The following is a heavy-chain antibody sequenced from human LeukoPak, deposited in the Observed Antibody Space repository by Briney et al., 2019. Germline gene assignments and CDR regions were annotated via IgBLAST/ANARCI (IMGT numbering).Heavy chain of an antibody. D-gene: IGHD2-21*01. Sequence: SETLSLTCAVSGGSISSGGYSWSWIRQPPGKGLEWIGYIYHSGSTYYNPSLKSRVTISVDRSKNQFSLKLSSVTAADTAVYYCARGVFRGAFDIWGQGTMVTVSS. CDR3: ARGVFRGAFDI. CDR2: IYHSGST. CDR1: GGSISSGGYS. J-gene: IGHJ3*02. V-gene: IGHV4-30-2*01.